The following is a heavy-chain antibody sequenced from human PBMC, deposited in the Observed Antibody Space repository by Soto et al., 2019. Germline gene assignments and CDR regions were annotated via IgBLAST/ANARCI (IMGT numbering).Heavy chain of an antibody. CDR1: GYNFATYW. D-gene: IGHD2-21*01. CDR3: ARHGFSGDCASNYFDP. J-gene: IGHJ5*02. Sequence: GESLKISCEGFGYNFATYWIAWVRQMPGKGLEYMGIIYPGDSDSRYSPSFQGQVTFSADKSISTAYMQWSSLKASDTAMYYCARHGFSGDCASNYFDPCGQGTLVTV. CDR2: IYPGDSDS. V-gene: IGHV5-51*01.